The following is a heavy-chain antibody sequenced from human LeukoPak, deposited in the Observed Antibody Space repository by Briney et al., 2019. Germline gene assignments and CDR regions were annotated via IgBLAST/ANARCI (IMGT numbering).Heavy chain of an antibody. CDR1: GFTFSSYS. J-gene: IGHJ4*02. V-gene: IGHV3-21*01. CDR3: ARDGGRMDY. CDR2: ISSSSYI. D-gene: IGHD3-16*01. Sequence: PGGSLRLSCAASGFTFSSYSMNWVRQAPGKGLEWVSIISSSSYIYYTDSVKGRFTVSRDNAKNLLYLQMNSLRVEDTAVYYCARDGGRMDYWGQGTLVTVSS.